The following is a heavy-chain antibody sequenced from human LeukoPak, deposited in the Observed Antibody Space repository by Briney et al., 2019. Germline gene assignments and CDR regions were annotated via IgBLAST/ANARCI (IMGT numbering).Heavy chain of an antibody. J-gene: IGHJ3*02. CDR2: IYHSGST. CDR3: ARGVGVPAAIMGAFDI. CDR1: GGSISSGGYS. Sequence: SQTLSLTCAVSGGSISSGGYSWSWIRQPPGKGLEWIGYIYHSGSTYYNPSLKSRVTISVDRSKNQFSLKLSSVTAADTAVYYCARGVGVPAAIMGAFDIWGQGTMVTASS. D-gene: IGHD2-2*01. V-gene: IGHV4-30-2*01.